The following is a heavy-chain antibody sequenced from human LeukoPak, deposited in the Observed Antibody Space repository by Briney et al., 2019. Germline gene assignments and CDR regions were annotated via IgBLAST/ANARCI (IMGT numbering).Heavy chain of an antibody. CDR3: ARDAEGPTVRVRYYYYMDV. V-gene: IGHV1-69*05. Sequence: SVEVSCKASGGTFSSYAISWVRQAPGQGLGWMGGIIPIFGTANYAQKFQGRVTITTDESTSTAYMELSSLRSEDTAVYYCARDAEGPTVRVRYYYYMDVWGKGTTVTVSS. CDR1: GGTFSSYA. CDR2: IIPIFGTA. D-gene: IGHD4-11*01. J-gene: IGHJ6*03.